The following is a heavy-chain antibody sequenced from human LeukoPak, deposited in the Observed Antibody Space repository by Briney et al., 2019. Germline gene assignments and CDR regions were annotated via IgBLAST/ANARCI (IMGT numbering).Heavy chain of an antibody. CDR3: TRDQTPYY. CDR1: GFTFGDYA. V-gene: IGHV3-49*04. J-gene: IGHJ4*02. Sequence: GGSLRLSCTTSGFTFGDYAMTWVRQAPGKGLEWVGFIRSIIYGGTPEYAASVKGRFTISRDDSRGIAYLQMNSLNIEDTAVYYCTRDQTPYYWGQGTLVTVSS. CDR2: IRSIIYGGTP.